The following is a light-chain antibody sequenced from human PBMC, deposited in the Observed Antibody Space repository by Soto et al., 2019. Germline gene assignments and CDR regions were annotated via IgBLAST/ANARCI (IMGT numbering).Light chain of an antibody. J-gene: IGLJ2*01. CDR3: AAWDASLNGPV. CDR1: SSNIGSNT. CDR2: SNN. Sequence: QLVLTKPPSASGTPGQRVTISCSGSSSNIGSNTVNWYQQLPGTAPKLLIYSNNQRPSGVPDRFSGSKSGTSASLAISGLQSEDEADYYCAAWDASLNGPVFGGGTKLTVL. V-gene: IGLV1-44*01.